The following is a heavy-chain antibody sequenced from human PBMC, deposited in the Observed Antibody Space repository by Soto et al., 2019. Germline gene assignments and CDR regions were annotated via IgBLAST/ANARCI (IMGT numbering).Heavy chain of an antibody. D-gene: IGHD3-22*01. V-gene: IGHV1-69*13. CDR2: IIPIFGTA. J-gene: IGHJ5*02. Sequence: ASSVKVSCKASGGAFSSYAISWVRQAPGQGLEWMGGIIPIFGTANYAQKFQGRVTITADESTSTAYMELSSLRSEDTAVYYCARDTGSSGYYSLSPWGQGTLVTVSS. CDR3: ARDTGSSGYYSLSP. CDR1: GGAFSSYA.